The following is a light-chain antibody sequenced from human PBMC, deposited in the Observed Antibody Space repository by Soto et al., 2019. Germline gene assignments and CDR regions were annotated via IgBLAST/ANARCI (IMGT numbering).Light chain of an antibody. V-gene: IGLV2-14*01. J-gene: IGLJ3*02. CDR3: SSYSSTSTPWV. Sequence: QSVLTHPASLSGSPGQSITIFCTGTSSDVGAYKFVSWYRHHPGRAPQVMIYEVTNRPSGVSSRFSGSKSGNTASLTISGLQPEDEGDYYCSSYSSTSTPWVFGGGTKVTVL. CDR1: SSDVGAYKF. CDR2: EVT.